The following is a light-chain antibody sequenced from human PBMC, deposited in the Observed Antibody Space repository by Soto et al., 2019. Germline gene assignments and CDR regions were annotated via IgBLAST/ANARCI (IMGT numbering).Light chain of an antibody. CDR3: QQYGSSPPLA. V-gene: IGKV3-20*01. CDR1: QSVSSSY. Sequence: EIVLTQSPGTLSLSPGERATLSCRASQSVSSSYLAWYQQKPGQAPRLLIYVASSRATGIPDRFSGSGSGPDFTLTISRLEPEDFAVYYCQQYGSSPPLAFGGGTKVEIK. CDR2: VAS. J-gene: IGKJ4*01.